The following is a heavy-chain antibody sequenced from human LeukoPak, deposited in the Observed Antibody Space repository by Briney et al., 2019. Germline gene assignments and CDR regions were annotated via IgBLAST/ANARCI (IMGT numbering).Heavy chain of an antibody. CDR2: IYPGDSDT. CDR1: GYSFTSYW. J-gene: IGHJ4*02. Sequence: GESLKISCKGSGYSFTSYWLGWVRQMPGKGLEWMGIIYPGDSDTRYSPSFQGQVTISADKSISTAYLQWSSLKASDTAMYYCVRDSPDGDDGRGSYYFDYWGQGTLVTVSS. CDR3: VRDSPDGDDGRGSYYFDY. V-gene: IGHV5-51*01. D-gene: IGHD4-17*01.